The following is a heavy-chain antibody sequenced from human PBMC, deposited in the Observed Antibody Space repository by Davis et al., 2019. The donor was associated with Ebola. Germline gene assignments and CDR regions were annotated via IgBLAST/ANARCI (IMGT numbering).Heavy chain of an antibody. J-gene: IGHJ4*02. CDR1: GGSFSGYY. D-gene: IGHD2-15*01. CDR2: INHSGST. Sequence: PSETLSLTCAVYGGSFSGYYWSWIRQPPGKGLEWIGEINHSGSTNYNPSLKSRVTISVDTSKNQFSLKLSSVTAADTAVYYCATTPRGYCSGGSCPIGYWGQGTLVTVSS. CDR3: ATTPRGYCSGGSCPIGY. V-gene: IGHV4-34*01.